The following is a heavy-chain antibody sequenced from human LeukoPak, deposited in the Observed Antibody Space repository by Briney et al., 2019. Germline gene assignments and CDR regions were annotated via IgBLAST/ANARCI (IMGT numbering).Heavy chain of an antibody. CDR1: GYSFTSYW. CDR3: ARLHLYSSSSPQGSNFDY. CDR2: IYPGDSDT. J-gene: IGHJ4*02. Sequence: GESLKISCKGSGYSFTSYWIGWVRQMPGKGLEWMGIIYPGDSDTRYSPSFQGQVTISADKSISTAYLQWSSLKASDTAMYYCARLHLYSSSSPQGSNFDYWGQGTLVTVSS. V-gene: IGHV5-51*01. D-gene: IGHD6-6*01.